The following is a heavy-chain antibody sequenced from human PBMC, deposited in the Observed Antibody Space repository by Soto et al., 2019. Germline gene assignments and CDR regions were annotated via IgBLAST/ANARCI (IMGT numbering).Heavy chain of an antibody. V-gene: IGHV1-69*06. CDR1: GGTFSSYA. D-gene: IGHD3-22*01. CDR2: IIPIFGTV. J-gene: IGHJ6*02. CDR3: ASCLYYDSSGSYCPPQYYYGMDG. Sequence: QVQLVQSGAEVKKPGSSVKFSCKASGGTFSSYAISWVRQAPGQGLEWRGGIIPIFGTVNYAQKFQGRVTITADKSTSTAYMELSSLRSEDTAVYYCASCLYYDSSGSYCPPQYYYGMDGWGQGTTVTVSS.